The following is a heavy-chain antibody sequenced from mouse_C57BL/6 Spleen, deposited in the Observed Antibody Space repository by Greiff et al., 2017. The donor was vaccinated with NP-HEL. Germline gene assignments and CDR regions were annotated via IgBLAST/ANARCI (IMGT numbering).Heavy chain of an antibody. V-gene: IGHV1-52*01. CDR1: GYTFTSYW. CDR3: ARWGGYGNYDFAY. CDR2: IDPSVSEP. Sequence: QVQLQQPGAELVRPGSSVKLSCKASGYTFTSYWMHWVKQRPIQGLEWIGNIDPSVSEPHYNQKFKDKATLTVDKSSSTAYMQLSSLTSEDSAVYYCARWGGYGNYDFAYWGQGTLVTVSA. D-gene: IGHD2-1*01. J-gene: IGHJ3*01.